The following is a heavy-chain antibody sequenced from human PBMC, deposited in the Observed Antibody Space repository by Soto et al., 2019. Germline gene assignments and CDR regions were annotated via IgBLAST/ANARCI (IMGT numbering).Heavy chain of an antibody. CDR3: ARGESRVAPGTFDWFDP. Sequence: ASETLSLTCAVYGGSFSDYYWSWIRQPPGKGLEWIGEINHSGSTNYNPSLKSRVTISVDTSKNQFSLRLISVTAADTAVYYCARGESRVAPGTFDWFDPWGQGTLVTVSS. D-gene: IGHD6-13*01. V-gene: IGHV4-34*01. CDR1: GGSFSDYY. CDR2: INHSGST. J-gene: IGHJ5*02.